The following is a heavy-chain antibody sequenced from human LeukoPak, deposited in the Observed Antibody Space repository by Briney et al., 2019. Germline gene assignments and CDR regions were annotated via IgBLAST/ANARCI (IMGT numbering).Heavy chain of an antibody. D-gene: IGHD3-10*01. V-gene: IGHV4-39*01. CDR3: ARNRYYYGLGTYGVPNWFDP. J-gene: IGHJ5*02. CDR2: IYYSGNT. CDR1: GDSIRRSNDY. Sequence: PSETLSLTCTVSGDSIRRSNDYWGWIRQSPGKGLEWLGSIYYSGNTHYNPSLESRLTISVDTYNNQFSLKLSSVTAADTAVYYCARNRYYYGLGTYGVPNWFDPWGQGTLVTVSS.